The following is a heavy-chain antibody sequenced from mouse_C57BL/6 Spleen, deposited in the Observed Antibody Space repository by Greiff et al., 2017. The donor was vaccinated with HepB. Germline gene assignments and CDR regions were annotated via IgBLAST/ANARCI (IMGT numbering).Heavy chain of an antibody. Sequence: VQLKQSGPELVKPGASVKISCKASGYAFSSSWMNWVKQRPGKGLEWIGRIYPGDGDTNYNGKFKGKATLTADKSSSTAYMQLSSLTSEDSAVYFCARGGSTVVPAYWGQGTLVTVSA. CDR3: ARGGSTVVPAY. V-gene: IGHV1-82*01. CDR1: GYAFSSSW. CDR2: IYPGDGDT. J-gene: IGHJ3*01. D-gene: IGHD1-1*01.